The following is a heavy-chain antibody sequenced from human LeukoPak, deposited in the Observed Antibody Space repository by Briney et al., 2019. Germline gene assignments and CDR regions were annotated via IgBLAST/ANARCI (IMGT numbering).Heavy chain of an antibody. CDR1: GGSFSGYY. Sequence: SETLSLTCAVYGGSFSGYYWSWIRQPPGKGLEWIGEINHSGSTNYNPSLKSLVTISVDTSKNQFSLKLSSVTAADTAVYYCAFYSGWYSYWGQGTLVTVSS. V-gene: IGHV4-34*01. CDR3: AFYSGWYSY. D-gene: IGHD6-19*01. J-gene: IGHJ4*02. CDR2: INHSGST.